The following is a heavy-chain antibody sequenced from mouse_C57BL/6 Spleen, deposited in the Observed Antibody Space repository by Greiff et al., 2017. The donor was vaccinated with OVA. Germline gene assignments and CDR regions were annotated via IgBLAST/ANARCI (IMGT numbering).Heavy chain of an antibody. V-gene: IGHV1-64*01. J-gene: IGHJ3*01. CDR3: ARSGYAFAY. Sequence: VQLQESGAELVKPGASVKLSCKASGYTFTSYWMHWVKQRPGQGLEWIGMIHPNSGSTNYNEKFKSKATLTVDKSSSTAYMQLSSLTSEDSAVYCCARSGYAFAYWGQGTLVTVSA. CDR2: IHPNSGST. CDR1: GYTFTSYW. D-gene: IGHD3-2*02.